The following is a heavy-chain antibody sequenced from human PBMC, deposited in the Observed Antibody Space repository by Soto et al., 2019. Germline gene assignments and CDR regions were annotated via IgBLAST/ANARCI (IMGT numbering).Heavy chain of an antibody. CDR2: MYISGST. D-gene: IGHD1-7*01. CDR1: GGSISSGGYY. Sequence: QVQLQESGPGLVKPSQTLSLTCTVSGGSISSGGYYWSWIRQHPGKGLEWIGYMYISGSTHNNPTLKSRITISVDTSKNPFSLKVSSVTAADTAVYYGARGGHGNWNYAGCFDPWGQGTLVTVSS. CDR3: ARGGHGNWNYAGCFDP. J-gene: IGHJ5*02. V-gene: IGHV4-31*03.